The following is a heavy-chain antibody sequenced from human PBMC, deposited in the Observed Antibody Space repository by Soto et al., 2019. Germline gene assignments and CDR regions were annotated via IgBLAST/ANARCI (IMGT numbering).Heavy chain of an antibody. CDR3: AKEQQYYYYYYMDV. CDR2: ISGSGGST. V-gene: IGHV3-23*01. J-gene: IGHJ6*03. D-gene: IGHD6-13*01. Sequence: GESLKISCAAAGLTISSYAMSWVRQAPGKGLEWVSAISGSGGSTYYADSVKGRFTISRDNSKNTLYLQMNSLRAEDTAVYYCAKEQQYYYYYYMDVWGKGTTVTVSS. CDR1: GLTISSYA.